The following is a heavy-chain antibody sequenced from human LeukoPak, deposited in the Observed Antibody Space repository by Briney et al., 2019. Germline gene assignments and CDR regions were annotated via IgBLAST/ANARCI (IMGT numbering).Heavy chain of an antibody. D-gene: IGHD2-2*01. Sequence: GGPLRFSCAAPGFTFSSYAMSWVRQAPGKGLEGVSAISGSGGSTYYADSVKGRFTICRDKSKRSLYLQMNSLRAEDTAVYYCAKDSSGNYCSSTSCPLRFDPWGQGTLVTVSS. CDR3: AKDSSGNYCSSTSCPLRFDP. V-gene: IGHV3-23*01. J-gene: IGHJ5*02. CDR1: GFTFSSYA. CDR2: ISGSGGST.